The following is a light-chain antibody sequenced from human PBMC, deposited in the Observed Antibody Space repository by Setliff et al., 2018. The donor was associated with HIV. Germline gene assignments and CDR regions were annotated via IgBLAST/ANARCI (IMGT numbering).Light chain of an antibody. Sequence: SVLAQPASVSGSPGQSITISCTGTSSDVGGYDYVSWYQQRPGKAPKVMIYAVSGRPSGVSNRFSGSKSGNTASLTISGLQAEDEADYYCSSYTSSNTYVFGTGTKVTVL. V-gene: IGLV2-14*03. CDR1: SSDVGGYDY. CDR3: SSYTSSNTYV. CDR2: AVS. J-gene: IGLJ1*01.